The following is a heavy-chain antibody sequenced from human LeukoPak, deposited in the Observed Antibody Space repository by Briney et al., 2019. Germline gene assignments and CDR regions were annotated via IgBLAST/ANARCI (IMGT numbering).Heavy chain of an antibody. J-gene: IGHJ4*02. V-gene: IGHV3-30*02. CDR2: IRYDGSNK. CDR1: GFTFSSYG. D-gene: IGHD3-22*01. Sequence: SGGSLRLSCAASGFTFSSYGMHWVRQAPGKGLEWVAFIRYDGSNKYYADSVKGRFTISRDNSKNTLYLQMNSLRAEDTAVYYCAKDQSWNYYDSSGYYPTYIFDYWGQGTLVTVSS. CDR3: AKDQSWNYYDSSGYYPTYIFDY.